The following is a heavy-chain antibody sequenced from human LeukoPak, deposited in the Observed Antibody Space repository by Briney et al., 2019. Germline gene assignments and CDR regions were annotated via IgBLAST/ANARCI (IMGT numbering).Heavy chain of an antibody. CDR3: ARDRGIQLWFDP. CDR2: ISSSSSYI. V-gene: IGHV3-21*01. Sequence: GGSLRLSCAASGFTFSSYSMNWVRQAPGKGLEWVSSISSSSSYIYYADSVKGRFTISGDNAKNSLYLQMNSLRAEDTAVYYCARDRGIQLWFDPWGQGTLVTDSS. D-gene: IGHD5-18*01. J-gene: IGHJ5*02. CDR1: GFTFSSYS.